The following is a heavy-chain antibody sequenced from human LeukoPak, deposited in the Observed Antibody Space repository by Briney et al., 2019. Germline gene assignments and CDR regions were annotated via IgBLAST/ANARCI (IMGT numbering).Heavy chain of an antibody. V-gene: IGHV3-23*01. CDR3: AKGGGVGATTFGMDV. Sequence: GGSLRLSCAASGFTFSSYAMSWVRQAPGKGLEWVSAISGSGDSTYYADSVKGRFTISRDNSKNTLYLQMNSLRAEDTAVYYCAKGGGVGATTFGMDVWGQGTTVTVSS. D-gene: IGHD1-26*01. J-gene: IGHJ6*02. CDR2: ISGSGDST. CDR1: GFTFSSYA.